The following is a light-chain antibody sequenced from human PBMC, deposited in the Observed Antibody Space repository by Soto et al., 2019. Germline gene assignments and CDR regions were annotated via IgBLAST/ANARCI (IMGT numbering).Light chain of an antibody. CDR3: QQYDRWPPWT. J-gene: IGKJ1*01. V-gene: IGKV3-15*01. CDR1: QSVSGD. CDR2: RTS. Sequence: EIVMMQSPAILSVSPRERATLSCRTSQSVSGDLAWYQQKPGQAPRLLMYRTSIRASGVPARFSGSGSGTDCSLSISSLQSEDFVVYCCQQYDRWPPWTFGQGTKVESK.